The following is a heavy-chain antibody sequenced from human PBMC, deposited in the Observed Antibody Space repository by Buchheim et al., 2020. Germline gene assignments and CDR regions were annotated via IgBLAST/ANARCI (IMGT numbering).Heavy chain of an antibody. V-gene: IGHV3-11*05. Sequence: QVHLVESGGDLVKPGGSLRLSCVVSGFPFSDYHMSWIRQAPGKGPEWISHISGSNSLKTYAESVKGRFTISRDNARNLLFLQLNSLRGQDTAIYYCTSTVSFYFDSWGQGT. CDR3: TSTVSFYFDS. CDR2: ISGSNSLK. CDR1: GFPFSDYH. J-gene: IGHJ4*02. D-gene: IGHD4-11*01.